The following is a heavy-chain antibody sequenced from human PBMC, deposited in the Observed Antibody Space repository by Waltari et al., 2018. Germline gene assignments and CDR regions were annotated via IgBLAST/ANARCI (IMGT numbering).Heavy chain of an antibody. D-gene: IGHD3-22*01. J-gene: IGHJ6*02. CDR3: ARDYCDRTNCHGMDV. CDR1: EFTFSSYA. CDR2: ISYNERNI. Sequence: VQLVESGGGVVQPGRSLRLSCAASEFTFSSYAMHWVRQAPGKGLEGGAVISYNERNIYYVDSVKGRFTISRDNSKKMLYLQMYNLRAEDTAVYYCARDYCDRTNCHGMDVWGQGTTVTVSS. V-gene: IGHV3-30*04.